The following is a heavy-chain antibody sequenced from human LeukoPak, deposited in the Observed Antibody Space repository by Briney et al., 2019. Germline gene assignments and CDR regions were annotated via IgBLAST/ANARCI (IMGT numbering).Heavy chain of an antibody. CDR2: IYSDGRT. CDR3: ARDSGRFDVFDI. Sequence: GGLRRLSCAGSGFTVSTNYMSWGRQAPGKGLEWVSVIYSDGRTYYADSVKGRFTISRDNSKNTLYLQMNSLRAEDTAVYYCARDSGRFDVFDIWGQGTMVTVSS. J-gene: IGHJ3*02. CDR1: GFTVSTNY. D-gene: IGHD3-10*01. V-gene: IGHV3-53*01.